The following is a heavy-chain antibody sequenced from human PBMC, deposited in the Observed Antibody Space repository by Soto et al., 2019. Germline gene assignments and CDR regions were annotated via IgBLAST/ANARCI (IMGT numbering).Heavy chain of an antibody. J-gene: IGHJ4*02. D-gene: IGHD3-10*01. CDR3: ARDFGAGAHFDH. Sequence: SETLSLTCVVYGGSFTDYWWTWIRQTPAKGLEWIGEINHDGHSNYNPSLTGRVSISLDTSQNQFSLRMISVTAADTAVYYCARDFGAGAHFDHWGQGNLVTVSS. V-gene: IGHV4-34*01. CDR1: GGSFTDYW. CDR2: INHDGHS.